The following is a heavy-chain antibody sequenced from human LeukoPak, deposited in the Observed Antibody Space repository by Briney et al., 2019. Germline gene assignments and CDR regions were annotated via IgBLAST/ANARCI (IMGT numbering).Heavy chain of an antibody. J-gene: IGHJ5*02. CDR3: VRLDTMIGGVNLPFDP. CDR2: IYPGDSDT. Sequence: KLGESLKISCKGSGYSFTSYWIGWVRQMPGKGLEWMGIIYPGDSDTRYSPSFQGQVTISADKSISTAYLQWSSLKASDSAMYYCVRLDTMIGGVNLPFDPWGRGTLVTVSS. D-gene: IGHD3-10*01. CDR1: GYSFTSYW. V-gene: IGHV5-51*01.